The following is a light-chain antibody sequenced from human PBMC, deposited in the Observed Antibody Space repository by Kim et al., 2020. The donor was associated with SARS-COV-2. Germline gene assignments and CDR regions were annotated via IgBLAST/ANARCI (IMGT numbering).Light chain of an antibody. Sequence: SSELTQDPAVSVALGQTVRITCQGDSLRSYYATWYQQKPGQATIVVLYGKKNRPSGIPDRLSCFTSGNAASLPITGTRAGDEADYYCNSRDSDDNVVFGG. J-gene: IGLJ2*01. CDR2: GKK. CDR3: NSRDSDDNVV. V-gene: IGLV3-19*01. CDR1: SLRSYY.